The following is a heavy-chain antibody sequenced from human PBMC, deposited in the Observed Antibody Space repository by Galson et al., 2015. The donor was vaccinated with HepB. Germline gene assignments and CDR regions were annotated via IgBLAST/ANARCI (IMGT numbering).Heavy chain of an antibody. D-gene: IGHD4-17*01. J-gene: IGHJ4*02. CDR2: INSDGSST. Sequence: SLRLSCAASGFTFSSYWMHWVRQAPGKGLVWVSRINSDGSSTSYADSVKGRFTISRDNAKNTLYLQTNSLRAEDTAVYYCARGVRLQTGDYWGQGTLVTVSS. CDR1: GFTFSSYW. V-gene: IGHV3-74*01. CDR3: ARGVRLQTGDY.